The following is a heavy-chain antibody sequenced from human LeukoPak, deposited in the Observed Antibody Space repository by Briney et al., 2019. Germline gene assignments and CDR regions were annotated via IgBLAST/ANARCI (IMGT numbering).Heavy chain of an antibody. CDR3: ARRDHGDYGEDY. D-gene: IGHD4-17*01. CDR2: ISNSSTI. V-gene: IGHV3-48*04. CDR1: GFTFSSYS. Sequence: PGGALRLSCAASGFTFSSYSMNWVRQAPGKGLEWVSYISNSSTIYYEDSVKGRFTISRDNAKNSLSLQMNSLRAEDTAADYCARRDHGDYGEDYWGQGTLVTVSS. J-gene: IGHJ4*02.